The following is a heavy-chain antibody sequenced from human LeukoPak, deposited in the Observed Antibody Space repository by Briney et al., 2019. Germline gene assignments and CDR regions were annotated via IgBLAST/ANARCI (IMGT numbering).Heavy chain of an antibody. V-gene: IGHV5-51*01. CDR3: ARHGLTVRTSHYDDILTGYYPIPDY. CDR2: IYPGDSDT. CDR1: GYSFTSYW. J-gene: IGHJ4*02. D-gene: IGHD3-9*01. Sequence: GESLKISCKGSGYSFTSYWIGWVRQMPGKGLEWMGIIYPGDSDTRYSPSFQGQVTISADKSISTAYLQWSSLKASDTAMYYCARHGLTVRTSHYDDILTGYYPIPDYWGQGTLVTVSS.